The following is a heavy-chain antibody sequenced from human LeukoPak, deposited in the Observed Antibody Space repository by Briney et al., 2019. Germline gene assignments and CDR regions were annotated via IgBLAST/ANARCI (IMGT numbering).Heavy chain of an antibody. V-gene: IGHV3-23*01. J-gene: IGHJ4*02. CDR1: GFTFSSCA. CDR2: ISGSGGST. D-gene: IGHD6-13*01. CDR3: AKDPPRSSSWYYFDY. Sequence: GGSLRLSCAASGFTFSSCAMSWVRQAPGKGLEWVSAISGSGGSTYYADSVKGRFTISRDNSKNTLYLQMNSLRAEDTAVYYCAKDPPRSSSWYYFDYWGQGTLVTVSS.